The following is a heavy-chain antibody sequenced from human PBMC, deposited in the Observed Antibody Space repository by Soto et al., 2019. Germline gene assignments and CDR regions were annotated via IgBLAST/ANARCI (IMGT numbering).Heavy chain of an antibody. D-gene: IGHD3-22*01. CDR1: GYTFTSYG. V-gene: IGHV1-18*01. Sequence: ASVKVSCKASGYTFTSYGISWVRQAPGQGLEWMGWISAYNGNTNYAQKLQGRVTMTTDTSTSTAYMELRSLRSDDTAGYYCARAPNYYVGGGFYCFDPWGKGTLVTVSS. CDR2: ISAYNGNT. J-gene: IGHJ5*02. CDR3: ARAPNYYVGGGFYCFDP.